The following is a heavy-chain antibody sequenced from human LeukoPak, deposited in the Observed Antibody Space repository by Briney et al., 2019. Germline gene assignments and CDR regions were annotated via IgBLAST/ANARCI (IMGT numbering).Heavy chain of an antibody. D-gene: IGHD6-19*01. CDR2: IKQDGSEI. J-gene: IGHJ2*01. Sequence: GGSLRLSCAASGFSFDTYWMTWVRQAPGKGLAWVANIKQDGSEIYSVDSVKGRFTISRDNAKNSLYLQMNSLRVDDTAVYYCARVSSGHRTWYFDLWGRGTLVTVSS. V-gene: IGHV3-7*05. CDR3: ARVSSGHRTWYFDL. CDR1: GFSFDTYW.